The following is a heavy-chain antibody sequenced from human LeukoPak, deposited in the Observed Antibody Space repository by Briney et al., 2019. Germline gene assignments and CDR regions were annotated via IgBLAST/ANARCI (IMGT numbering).Heavy chain of an antibody. J-gene: IGHJ4*02. D-gene: IGHD4-17*01. Sequence: ASVKVSCKASGGTFSNFAIHWVRQAPGQGLECMGEIVPFFGTTNYAQKFQGRVTITADESTSTAYMELSSLRSEDTAVYYCATVGGDYRFDYWGQGTLVTVSS. CDR2: IVPFFGTT. CDR3: ATVGGDYRFDY. CDR1: GGTFSNFA. V-gene: IGHV1-69*13.